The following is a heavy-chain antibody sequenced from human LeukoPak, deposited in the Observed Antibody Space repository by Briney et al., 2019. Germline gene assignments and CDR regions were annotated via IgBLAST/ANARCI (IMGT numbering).Heavy chain of an antibody. CDR1: GYSITSHS. V-gene: IGHV1-46*01. CDR3: AAPGASGFVENFWSGPLDF. CDR2: INPSAGST. J-gene: IGHJ4*02. D-gene: IGHD3-3*01. Sequence: ASVKVSCRASGYSITSHSMHWVRQAPGQGLEWMGIINPSAGSTSYPQKFQGRVTMTRDTSTSTVYMELSSLRSEDTAVYYCAAPGASGFVENFWSGPLDFWGQGTLVTVSS.